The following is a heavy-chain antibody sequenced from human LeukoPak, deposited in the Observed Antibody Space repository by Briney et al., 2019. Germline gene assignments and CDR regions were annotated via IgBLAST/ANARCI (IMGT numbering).Heavy chain of an antibody. J-gene: IGHJ4*02. D-gene: IGHD6-13*01. V-gene: IGHV4-59*08. CDR3: ARLTFRGRQLVPNYSDY. Sequence: SETLSLTCTVSGGSISSYYWSWIRQPPGKGLEWIGYIYYSGSTNYNPSLESRVTISVDTSKNQFSLKLSSVTAADTAVYYCARLTFRGRQLVPNYSDYWGQGTLVTVSS. CDR1: GGSISSYY. CDR2: IYYSGST.